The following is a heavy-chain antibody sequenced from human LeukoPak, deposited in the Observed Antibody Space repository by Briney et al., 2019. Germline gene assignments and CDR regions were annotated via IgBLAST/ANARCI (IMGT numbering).Heavy chain of an antibody. Sequence: GGSLRLSCAASGFTFNTFDMSWVRQAPGKGLEWVSRIASDGSSTTYADSVKGRFSISRDNAKNTLYLQMNSLRVEDTAVYYCARGRPHGNDYWGQGTLVTVSS. J-gene: IGHJ4*02. V-gene: IGHV3-74*01. D-gene: IGHD4-23*01. CDR1: GFTFNTFD. CDR3: ARGRPHGNDY. CDR2: IASDGSST.